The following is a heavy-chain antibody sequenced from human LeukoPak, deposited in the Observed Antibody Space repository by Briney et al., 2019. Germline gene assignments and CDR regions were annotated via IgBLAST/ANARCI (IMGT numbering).Heavy chain of an antibody. D-gene: IGHD3-16*01. J-gene: IGHJ4*02. CDR3: ARTMTGGFFDF. CDR1: GFTFSGFW. CDR2: IDGDGGST. Sequence: PGGSLRLSCAASGFTFSGFWMHWVCQAPGKGLVWVSRIDGDGGSTTYADSVKGRFTISRDNARNTLHLQMISLRAEDTAVYYCARTMTGGFFDFWGQGTLVTVSS. V-gene: IGHV3-74*03.